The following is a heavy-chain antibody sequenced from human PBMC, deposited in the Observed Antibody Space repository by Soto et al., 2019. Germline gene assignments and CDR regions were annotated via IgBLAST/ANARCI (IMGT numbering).Heavy chain of an antibody. D-gene: IGHD3-10*02. CDR2: IYYSGST. Sequence: SETLSLTCTVSGGSVSSGSYYWSWIRQPPGKGLEWIGYIYYSGSTNYNPSLKSRVTISVDTSKNQFSLKLSSVTAADTAVYYCARPVRGMLGHRDAVDIWGQGTMVTVSS. CDR1: GGSVSSGSYY. CDR3: ARPVRGMLGHRDAVDI. J-gene: IGHJ3*02. V-gene: IGHV4-61*01.